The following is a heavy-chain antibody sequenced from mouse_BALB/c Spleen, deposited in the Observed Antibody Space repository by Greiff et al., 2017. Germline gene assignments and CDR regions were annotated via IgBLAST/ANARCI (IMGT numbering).Heavy chain of an antibody. D-gene: IGHD1-1*01. Sequence: VQLQQPGAELVKPGASVKLSCKASGYTFTSYYMYWVKQRPGQGLEWIGGINPSNGGTNFNEKFKSKATLTVDKSSSTAYMQLSSLTSEDSAVYYCTRGGYYGSRGFAYWGQGTLVTVSA. V-gene: IGHV1S81*02. CDR2: INPSNGGT. CDR1: GYTFTSYY. J-gene: IGHJ3*01. CDR3: TRGGYYGSRGFAY.